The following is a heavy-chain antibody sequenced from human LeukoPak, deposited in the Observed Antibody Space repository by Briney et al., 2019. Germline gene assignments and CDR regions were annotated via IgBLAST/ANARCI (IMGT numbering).Heavy chain of an antibody. CDR1: GFIFRNYA. CDR2: ITGSGDTT. Sequence: GSLKLSCAASGFIFRNYAMSWVRQAPGKGLEWGSAITGSGDTTYYADSVKGRFTISRDNSKNTLYVEMNTLRAEDTAVYYCAKWGDYDILTGYYVSDFWGQGTLVTVSS. D-gene: IGHD3-9*01. V-gene: IGHV3-23*01. J-gene: IGHJ4*02. CDR3: AKWGDYDILTGYYVSDF.